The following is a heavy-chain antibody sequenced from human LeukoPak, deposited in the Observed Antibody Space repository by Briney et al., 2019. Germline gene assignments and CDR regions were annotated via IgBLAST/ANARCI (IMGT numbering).Heavy chain of an antibody. CDR2: ISYDESNK. CDR1: GFTFSSYG. J-gene: IGHJ6*02. V-gene: IGHV3-30*18. Sequence: PGGSLRLSCAVSGFTFSSYGMHWVRQAPGKGLEWVAVISYDESNKYYADSVKGRFTISRDNSKNTLYLQMNSLRAEDTAVYYCAKPLGNYYYYGMDVWGQGTTVTVSS. CDR3: AKPLGNYYYYGMDV.